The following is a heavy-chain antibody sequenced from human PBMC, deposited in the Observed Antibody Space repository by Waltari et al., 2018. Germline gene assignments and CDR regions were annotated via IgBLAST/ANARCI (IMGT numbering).Heavy chain of an antibody. CDR2: LSSDGTTR. J-gene: IGHJ4*02. D-gene: IGHD2-2*02. V-gene: IGHV3-30*14. Sequence: QVQLVESGGGVVQPGGSLTLSCVASGFIFSDDPMQWVRHVPGKGLQWLAILSSDGTTRRFADSVKGRFSISRDNSKNMLYLQMNSLRVDDTAYYFCATNEIPWHWGQGTLVTVSS. CDR1: GFIFSDDP. CDR3: ATNEIPWH.